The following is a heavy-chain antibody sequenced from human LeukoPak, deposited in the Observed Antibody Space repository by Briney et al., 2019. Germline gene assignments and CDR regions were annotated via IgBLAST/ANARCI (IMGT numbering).Heavy chain of an antibody. CDR2: VRVNGRST. J-gene: IGHJ6*02. Sequence: PGGSLRLSCTASGFTFSTYDMSWVRQAPGKGLEWVSTVRVNGRSTYYADSVKGRFTISRDNSKNTLYLQMNSLRAEDTAVYYCAKEGLGSSGYYYYYYGMDVWGQGTTVTVSS. D-gene: IGHD3-22*01. V-gene: IGHV3-23*01. CDR3: AKEGLGSSGYYYYYYGMDV. CDR1: GFTFSTYD.